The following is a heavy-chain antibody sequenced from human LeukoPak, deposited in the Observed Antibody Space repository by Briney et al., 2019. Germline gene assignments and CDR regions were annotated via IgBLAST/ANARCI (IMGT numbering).Heavy chain of an antibody. CDR1: GFTFSSYA. D-gene: IGHD3-16*01. CDR3: AREGAGAFDI. J-gene: IGHJ3*02. Sequence: GRSLRLSCAASGFTFSSYAMHWVRQAPGKGLEWVAVISYDGSNNYYADSVKGRFTISRDNSKNTLYLQMNSLRAEDTAVYYCAREGAGAFDIWGQGTMVTVSS. CDR2: ISYDGSNN. V-gene: IGHV3-30*01.